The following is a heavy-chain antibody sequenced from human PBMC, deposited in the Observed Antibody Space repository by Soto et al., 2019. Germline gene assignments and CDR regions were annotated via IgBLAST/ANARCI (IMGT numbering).Heavy chain of an antibody. J-gene: IGHJ6*02. CDR2: ISTAGDT. V-gene: IGHV3-13*01. CDR3: ARGGDRFDGMDV. Sequence: EVQLVESGGGLVQPGGSLRLSCAASGFGFNGYDMHWVRQAPGKNLEWVAAISTAGDTYYLGSVKGRFTISREDAKNSLYLKMNSLRVGDTAVYYCARGGDRFDGMDVWGQGTTVTVSS. D-gene: IGHD3-16*01. CDR1: GFGFNGYD.